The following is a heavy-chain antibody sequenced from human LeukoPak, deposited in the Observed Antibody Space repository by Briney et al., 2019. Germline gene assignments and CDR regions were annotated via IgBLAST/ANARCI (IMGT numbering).Heavy chain of an antibody. D-gene: IGHD1-26*01. CDR2: IYYSGST. CDR3: AREVVGADYYYGMDV. CDR1: GGSISSYY. J-gene: IGHJ6*02. Sequence: SETLSLTCTVSGGSISSYYWSWIRQPPGKGLEWIGYIYYSGSTNYNPSLKGRATISVDTSKNQFSLKLSSVTAADTAVYYCAREVVGADYYYGMDVWGQGTMVTVSS. V-gene: IGHV4-59*01.